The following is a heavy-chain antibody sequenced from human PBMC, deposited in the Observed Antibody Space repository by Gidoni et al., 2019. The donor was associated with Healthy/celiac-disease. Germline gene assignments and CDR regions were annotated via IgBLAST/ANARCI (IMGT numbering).Heavy chain of an antibody. V-gene: IGHV4-59*01. Sequence: QVQLQESGPGLVKPSETLSLTCTVSGGSISSYYWSWIRQPPGKGLEWIGYIYYSGSTNYNPSLKSRVTISVDTSKNQFSLKLSSVTAADTAVYYCARDPGERGYYYYGMDVWGQGTTVTVSS. CDR1: GGSISSYY. J-gene: IGHJ6*02. D-gene: IGHD1-1*01. CDR2: IYYSGST. CDR3: ARDPGERGYYYYGMDV.